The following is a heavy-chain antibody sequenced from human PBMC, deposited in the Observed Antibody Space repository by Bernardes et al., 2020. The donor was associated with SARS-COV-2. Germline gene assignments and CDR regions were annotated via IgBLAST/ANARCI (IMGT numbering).Heavy chain of an antibody. CDR2: IDGAATTS. Sequence: GGSLRLSCAASGFTFRTSWMHWVRQAPGKGLVWVSRIDGAATTSIYADAVKGRFTVSRDNAKNTLYLQMDSLTDEDAAVYYCASGGNHYLDYWGQGTLVTVSS. J-gene: IGHJ4*02. V-gene: IGHV3-74*01. CDR1: GFTFRTSW. D-gene: IGHD1-26*01. CDR3: ASGGNHYLDY.